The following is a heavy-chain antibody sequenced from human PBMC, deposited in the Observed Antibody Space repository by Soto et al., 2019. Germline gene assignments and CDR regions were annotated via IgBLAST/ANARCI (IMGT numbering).Heavy chain of an antibody. CDR2: IYYSGST. CDR3: ARRYGGTVSPEY. CDR1: GGSVSSGSYY. V-gene: IGHV4-61*01. Sequence: SETLSLTCTVSGGSVSSGSYYWSWIRQPPGKGLEWIGYIYYSGSTNYNPSLKSRVTISVDTSKNQFSLKLSSVTAADTAVYYCARRYGGTVSPEYWGQGTLVTVSS. J-gene: IGHJ4*02. D-gene: IGHD4-17*01.